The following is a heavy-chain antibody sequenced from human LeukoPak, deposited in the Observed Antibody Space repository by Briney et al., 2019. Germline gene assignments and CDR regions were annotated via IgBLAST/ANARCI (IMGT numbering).Heavy chain of an antibody. CDR2: IQYDGSIK. Sequence: PGGSLRLSCAASGFSFSDYGMHWVRQPPGKGLEWVAFIQYDGSIKYYGDSVKGRFTISRDNYKNTLYLQMNSLRAEDTAVYYCAKDGEYCTNGVCYIDYWGQGTLVTVSS. D-gene: IGHD2-8*01. V-gene: IGHV3-30*02. CDR3: AKDGEYCTNGVCYIDY. J-gene: IGHJ4*02. CDR1: GFSFSDYG.